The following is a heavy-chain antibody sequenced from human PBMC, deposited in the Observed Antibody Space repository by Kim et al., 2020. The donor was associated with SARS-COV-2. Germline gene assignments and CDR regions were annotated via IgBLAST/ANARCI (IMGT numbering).Heavy chain of an antibody. D-gene: IGHD6-13*01. Sequence: KFQGRVTITADESTSTAYMELSSLRSEDTAVYYCASHIAAAVSNGPEFDPWGQGTLVTVSS. J-gene: IGHJ5*02. CDR3: ASHIAAAVSNGPEFDP. V-gene: IGHV1-69*01.